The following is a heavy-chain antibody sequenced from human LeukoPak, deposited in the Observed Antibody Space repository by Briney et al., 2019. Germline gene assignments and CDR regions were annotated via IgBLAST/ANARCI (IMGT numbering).Heavy chain of an antibody. CDR3: AKDMTDSSGYYGGSCFDY. V-gene: IGHV3-9*01. D-gene: IGHD3-22*01. CDR1: GFTFDDYA. CDR2: IRWNSGSI. Sequence: PGRSLRLSCAASGFTFDDYAMHWVRQAPGKGLEWVSGIRWNSGSIGYADSVKGRFTISRDNAKNSLYLQMNSLRAEDTALYYCAKDMTDSSGYYGGSCFDYWGQGTLVTVSS. J-gene: IGHJ4*02.